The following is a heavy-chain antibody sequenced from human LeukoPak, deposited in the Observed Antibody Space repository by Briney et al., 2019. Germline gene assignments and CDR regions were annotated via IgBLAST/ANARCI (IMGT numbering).Heavy chain of an antibody. CDR3: ARIGRASWYFDY. Sequence: ASVKVSCKASGYNFTTYGLTWVRQGPGQGLERMGWISTYNGHRNYAQKFQGRVTMTTDTSTRTAYMELKSLTSDDTAVYYCARIGRASWYFDYWGQGTLVAVSS. D-gene: IGHD1-26*01. CDR2: ISTYNGHR. CDR1: GYNFTTYG. V-gene: IGHV1-18*01. J-gene: IGHJ4*02.